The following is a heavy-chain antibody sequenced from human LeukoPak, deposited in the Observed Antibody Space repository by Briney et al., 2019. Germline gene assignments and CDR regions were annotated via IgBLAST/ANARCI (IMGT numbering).Heavy chain of an antibody. CDR1: GFTFSSYS. CDR2: ISSSSYT. CDR3: ARDQEGLYFDY. J-gene: IGHJ4*02. Sequence: NPGGSLRLSCTASGFTFSSYSMNWVRQAPGKGLEWVSSISSSSYTYYADSVKGRFTISRDNAKNSLNLQMNSLRAEDTAVYYCARDQEGLYFDYWGQGTLVTVSS. V-gene: IGHV3-21*01.